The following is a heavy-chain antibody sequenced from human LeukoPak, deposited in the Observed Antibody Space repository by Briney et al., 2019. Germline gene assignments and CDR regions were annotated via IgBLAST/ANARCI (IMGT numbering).Heavy chain of an antibody. CDR1: GFTFSSYS. D-gene: IGHD2-2*01. Sequence: GGSLRLSCAASGFTFSSYSMNWVRQAPGKGLEWVSSISSSSSYIYYADSVKGRFTISRDNAKNSLYLQMNSLRAEDTAVYYCATGPVVPAESDYWGQGTLVIVSS. CDR2: ISSSSSYI. CDR3: ATGPVVPAESDY. J-gene: IGHJ4*02. V-gene: IGHV3-21*01.